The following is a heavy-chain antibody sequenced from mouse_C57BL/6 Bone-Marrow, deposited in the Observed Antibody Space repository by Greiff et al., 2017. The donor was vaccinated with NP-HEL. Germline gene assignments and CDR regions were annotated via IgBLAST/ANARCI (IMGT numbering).Heavy chain of an antibody. CDR1: GYTFTSYG. CDR2: IYPRSGNT. CDR3: ARDGGTWFAY. J-gene: IGHJ3*01. V-gene: IGHV1-81*01. Sequence: VKLVESGAELARPGASVKLSCKASGYTFTSYGISWVKQRTGQGLEWIGEIYPRSGNTYYNEKFKGKATLTADKSSSTAYMELRSLTSEDSAVYFCARDGGTWFAYWGQGTLVTVSA.